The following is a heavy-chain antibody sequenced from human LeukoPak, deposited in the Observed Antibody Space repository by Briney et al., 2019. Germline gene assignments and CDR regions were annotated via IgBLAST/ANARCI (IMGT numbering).Heavy chain of an antibody. CDR3: ASYGSGWYFDL. Sequence: PSQTLSLTCTVSGGSISSGGNYWSWIRQHPGKGLEWIGYIYDSGSTYYKPSLRSRVTISGDTSKSQFSLKVTSVSDADTAVYYCASYGSGWYFDLWGRGTLVTVSS. J-gene: IGHJ2*01. CDR2: IYDSGST. D-gene: IGHD3-10*01. CDR1: GGSISSGGNY. V-gene: IGHV4-31*03.